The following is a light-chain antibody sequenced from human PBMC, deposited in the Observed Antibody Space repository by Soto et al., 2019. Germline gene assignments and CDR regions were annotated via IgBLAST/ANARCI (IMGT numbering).Light chain of an antibody. CDR3: ISHTTSSALQV. V-gene: IGLV2-14*01. J-gene: IGLJ1*01. CDR1: ISDFVIYNY. Sequence: QSALTQPASVSGSPGQSITISCTGTISDFVIYNYVSWYQQHPGKAPKLMLYGVSNRPSGVSNRFSGSKSGNTASLTISGLQAEDQADYYCISHTTSSALQVFGTGTKLTVL. CDR2: GVS.